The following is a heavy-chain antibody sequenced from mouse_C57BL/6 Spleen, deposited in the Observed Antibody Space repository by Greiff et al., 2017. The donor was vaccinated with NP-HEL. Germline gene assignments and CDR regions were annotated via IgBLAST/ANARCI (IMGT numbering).Heavy chain of an antibody. D-gene: IGHD1-1*01. CDR1: GYAFSSSW. J-gene: IGHJ2*01. CDR2: IYPGDGDT. V-gene: IGHV1-82*01. Sequence: QVQLQQSGPELVKPGASVKISCKASGYAFSSSWMNWVKQRPGKGLEWIGRIYPGDGDTNYNGKFKGKATLTADKSSSTAYMQLSSLTSEDSAVYFCARSSIYYYGFDYWGQGTTLTVSS. CDR3: ARSSIYYYGFDY.